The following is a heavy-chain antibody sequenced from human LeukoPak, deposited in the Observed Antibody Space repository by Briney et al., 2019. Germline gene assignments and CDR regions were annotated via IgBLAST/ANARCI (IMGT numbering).Heavy chain of an antibody. D-gene: IGHD5-24*01. J-gene: IGHJ4*02. CDR2: IIPIFGTA. Sequence: SVKVSCKASGGTFSSYAISWVRQAPGQGLEWMGGIIPIFGTANYAQKFQGRVTITTDESTSTAYMELSSLRSEDTAVYYCARDLSVEMATESYWGRGTLVTVSS. CDR3: ARDLSVEMATESY. CDR1: GGTFSSYA. V-gene: IGHV1-69*05.